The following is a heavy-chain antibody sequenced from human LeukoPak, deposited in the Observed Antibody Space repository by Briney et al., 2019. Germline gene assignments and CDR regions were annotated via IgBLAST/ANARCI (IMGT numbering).Heavy chain of an antibody. CDR1: GFTFSSYS. Sequence: GGSLRLSCAVSGFTFSSYSMSWIRQAPGKGLEWVSYISSSGSTIYYADSVKGRFTISRDNAKNSLYLQMNSLRAEDTAVYYCARVLYSSSWYGAYYYYYYMDVWGKGTTVTVSS. V-gene: IGHV3-48*04. J-gene: IGHJ6*03. CDR2: ISSSGSTI. D-gene: IGHD6-13*01. CDR3: ARVLYSSSWYGAYYYYYYMDV.